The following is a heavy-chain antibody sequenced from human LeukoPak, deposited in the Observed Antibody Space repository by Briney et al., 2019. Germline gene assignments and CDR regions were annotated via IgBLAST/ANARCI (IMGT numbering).Heavy chain of an antibody. V-gene: IGHV4-38-2*01. CDR3: ARANRVSLYYFDY. J-gene: IGHJ4*02. CDR2: IYHSGST. CDR1: GFIFRNAW. D-gene: IGHD5/OR15-5a*01. Sequence: GSLRLSCAASGFIFRNAWMNWVRQAPGKGLEWIGSIYHSGSTYYNPSLKSRVTISVDTSKNQFSLKLSSVTAADTAVYYCARANRVSLYYFDYWGQGTLVTVSS.